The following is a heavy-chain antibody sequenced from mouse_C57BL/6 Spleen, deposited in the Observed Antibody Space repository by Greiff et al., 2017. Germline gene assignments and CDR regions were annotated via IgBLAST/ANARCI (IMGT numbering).Heavy chain of an antibody. Sequence: EVQVVESEGGLVQPGSSMKLSCTASGFTFSDYYMAWVRQVPEKGLEWVANINYDGSSTYYLDSLKSRFIISRDNAKNILYLQMSSLKSEDTATYYCARVYSNYRAMDYWGQGTSVTVSS. J-gene: IGHJ4*01. CDR3: ARVYSNYRAMDY. V-gene: IGHV5-16*01. D-gene: IGHD2-5*01. CDR1: GFTFSDYY. CDR2: INYDGSST.